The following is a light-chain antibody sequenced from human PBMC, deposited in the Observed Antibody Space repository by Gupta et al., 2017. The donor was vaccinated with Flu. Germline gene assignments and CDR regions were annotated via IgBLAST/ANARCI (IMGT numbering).Light chain of an antibody. CDR2: GNN. CDR3: QSYDSSLSGLYV. V-gene: IGLV1-40*01. Sequence: TISCTGSSSNIGAGYDVHWYQHLPGTDPKLLIYGNNNRPSGVPDRFSGSKSGTSASLAITGLQAEDEADYYCQSYDSSLSGLYVFGSGIKVTVL. J-gene: IGLJ1*01. CDR1: SSNIGAGYD.